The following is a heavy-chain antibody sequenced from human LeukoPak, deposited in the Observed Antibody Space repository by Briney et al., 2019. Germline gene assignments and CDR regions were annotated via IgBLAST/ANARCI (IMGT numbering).Heavy chain of an antibody. CDR2: MNPNSGNR. J-gene: IGHJ3*01. V-gene: IGHV1-8*02. CDR3: ARPLGNYYDSSGYS. Sequence: ASVKVSCKASGYTFTSFGINWVRQASGQGLEWMGWMNPNSGNRGYAQKFQGRVTMTRNTSINTAYMELSSLRSEDTAVYYCARPLGNYYDSSGYSWGQGTMVTVSS. D-gene: IGHD3-22*01. CDR1: GYTFTSFG.